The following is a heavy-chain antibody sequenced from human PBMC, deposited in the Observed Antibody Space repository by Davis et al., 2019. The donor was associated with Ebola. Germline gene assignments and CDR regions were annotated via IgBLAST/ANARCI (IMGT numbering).Heavy chain of an antibody. CDR2: TSASNGHT. Sequence: ASVKVSCKASGYTFTKYGFSWVRQAPGQGLEWVGWTSASNGHTNYVQKFQGRVTMTTDTSTRTVYMELRRLRSDDTAIYYCARDWIGANGFDYWGQGTLVSVSS. CDR1: GYTFTKYG. CDR3: ARDWIGANGFDY. J-gene: IGHJ4*02. D-gene: IGHD4/OR15-4a*01. V-gene: IGHV1-18*01.